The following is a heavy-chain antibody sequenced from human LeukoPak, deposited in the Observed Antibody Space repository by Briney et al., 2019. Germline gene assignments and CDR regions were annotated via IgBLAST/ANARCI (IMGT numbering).Heavy chain of an antibody. Sequence: GGSLRLSCAASGFTFSSYAMHWVRQAPGKGLEWVAVISYDGSNKYYADSVKGRFTISRDNSKNTLYLQMNSLRAEDTAVYYCASSTSSWLDYWGRGTLVTVSS. D-gene: IGHD6-13*01. CDR2: ISYDGSNK. CDR3: ASSTSSWLDY. V-gene: IGHV3-30-3*01. CDR1: GFTFSSYA. J-gene: IGHJ2*01.